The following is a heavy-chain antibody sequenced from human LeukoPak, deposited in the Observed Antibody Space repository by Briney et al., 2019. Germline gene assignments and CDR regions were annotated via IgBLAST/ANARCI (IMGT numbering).Heavy chain of an antibody. Sequence: PGGSLRLSCAASGFTFSSYAMSWVRQAPGKGLEWVSAISGSGGSTYYADSVKGRFTISRDNSKNTLYLQMNNLRAEDTAVYYCAKGRETYYYDSSAYNWFDPWGQGTLVTVSS. CDR1: GFTFSSYA. V-gene: IGHV3-23*01. CDR3: AKGRETYYYDSSAYNWFDP. D-gene: IGHD3-22*01. J-gene: IGHJ5*02. CDR2: ISGSGGST.